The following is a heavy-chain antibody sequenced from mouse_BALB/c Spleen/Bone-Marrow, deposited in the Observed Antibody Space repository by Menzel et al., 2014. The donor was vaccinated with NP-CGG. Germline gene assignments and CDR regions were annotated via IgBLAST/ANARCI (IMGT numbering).Heavy chain of an antibody. CDR1: GHTFTDHW. CDR2: IDISDSYT. Sequence: QVQLQQSGAELVMPGASAKMSCKPSGHTFTDHWMHWVKPRPGQGLEWIGAIDISDSYTTYNQKFKGKATSTVDESASTAYMHLGRLTSEGSAVYYFAREGVNVDYWGQGTTLTISS. V-gene: IGHV1-69*01. CDR3: AREGVNVDY. J-gene: IGHJ2*01.